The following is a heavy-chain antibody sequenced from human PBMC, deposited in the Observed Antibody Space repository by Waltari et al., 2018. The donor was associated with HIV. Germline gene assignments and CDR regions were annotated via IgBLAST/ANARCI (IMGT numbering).Heavy chain of an antibody. V-gene: IGHV3-23*01. CDR3: VKEHQYSYTWYSYDGMDV. J-gene: IGHJ6*02. D-gene: IGHD6-13*01. Sequence: EVQLLESGGGLVQPGGSLRLSCAASGFTFSSSAMHWVRQAPGKGVVLVSAMTSVSSTYYAYSGQGRCTTSRDKSKNTLYLQMNILRAEDTAVYFCVKEHQYSYTWYSYDGMDVWGQGTTVTVSS. CDR2: MTSVSST. CDR1: GFTFSSSA.